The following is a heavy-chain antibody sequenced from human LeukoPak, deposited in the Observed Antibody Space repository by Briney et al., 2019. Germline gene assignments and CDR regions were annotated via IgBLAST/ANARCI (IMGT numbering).Heavy chain of an antibody. J-gene: IGHJ3*02. CDR1: GYTLTELS. V-gene: IGHV1-24*01. D-gene: IGHD2-2*02. Sequence: ASVKVSCKVSGYTLTELSMHWVRQAPGKGLEWMGGSDPEDGETIYAQKFQGRVTMTEDTSTDTAYMELSSLRSEDTAVYYCATHGRASDYTLAFDIWGQGTMVTVSS. CDR2: SDPEDGET. CDR3: ATHGRASDYTLAFDI.